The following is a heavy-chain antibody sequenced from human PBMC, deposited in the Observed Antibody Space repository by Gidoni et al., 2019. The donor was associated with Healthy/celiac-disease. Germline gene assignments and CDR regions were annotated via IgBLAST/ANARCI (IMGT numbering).Heavy chain of an antibody. CDR2: MNPNSGNA. V-gene: IGHV1-8*01. CDR3: ARIGRRSRNWFDP. Sequence: QVQLVQPGAEEKMPGASVKVSCKASGYTFTSFDINWVRQASGPGLEWMGWMNPNSGNAGYAQEFHGRVTMTRNTSISTDYMELSSLRSEDTAVYYCARIGRRSRNWFDPWGQGTLVTVSS. CDR1: GYTFTSFD. D-gene: IGHD3-22*01. J-gene: IGHJ5*02.